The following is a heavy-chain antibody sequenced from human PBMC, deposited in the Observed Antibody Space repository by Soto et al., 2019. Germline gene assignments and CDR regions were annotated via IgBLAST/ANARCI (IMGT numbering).Heavy chain of an antibody. CDR2: ISYDGSNK. CDR3: AKAVLLQRTICWGWADY. D-gene: IGHD3-3*01. V-gene: IGHV3-30*18. Sequence: QVQLVESGGGVVQPGRSLRLSCAASGFTFSSYGMHWVRQAPGKGLEWVAVISYDGSNKYYADSVKGRFTISRDNSKNTLYLQMNSRRAEDTAVDYCAKAVLLQRTICWGWADYWGQGTLVTVSS. J-gene: IGHJ4*02. CDR1: GFTFSSYG.